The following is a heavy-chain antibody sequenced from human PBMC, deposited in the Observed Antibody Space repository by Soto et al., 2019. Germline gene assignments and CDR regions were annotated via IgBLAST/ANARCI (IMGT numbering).Heavy chain of an antibody. CDR2: IIPIFGTA. CDR1: GGTFSSYA. Sequence: ASVKVSCKASGGTFSSYAISWVRQAPGQGLEWMGGIIPIFGTANYAQKFQGRVTITADESTSTAYMELSSLRSEDTAVYYCARDFYVFQCTNGVCYTAPELSYWGQGTLVTVSS. J-gene: IGHJ4*02. V-gene: IGHV1-69*13. D-gene: IGHD2-8*01. CDR3: ARDFYVFQCTNGVCYTAPELSY.